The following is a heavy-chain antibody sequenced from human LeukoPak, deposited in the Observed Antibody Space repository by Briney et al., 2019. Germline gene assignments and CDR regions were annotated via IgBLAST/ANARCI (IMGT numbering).Heavy chain of an antibody. D-gene: IGHD6-13*01. CDR2: IYYSGST. CDR1: GGSISSYY. J-gene: IGHJ3*02. CDR3: AREKAAAPNAFDI. V-gene: IGHV4-59*01. Sequence: SETLSLTCTVSGGSISSYYWSWIRQPPGKGLEWIGYIYYSGSTNYNPSLKSRVTISVDTSKNQFSLKLSSVTAADTAVYYCAREKAAAPNAFDIWGQGTMVTVSS.